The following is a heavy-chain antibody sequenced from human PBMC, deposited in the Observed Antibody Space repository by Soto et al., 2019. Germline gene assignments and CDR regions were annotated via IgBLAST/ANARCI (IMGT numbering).Heavy chain of an antibody. CDR3: VRVSPNYYLDS. CDR2: TRNKANSYTT. V-gene: IGHV3-72*01. J-gene: IGHJ4*02. CDR1: GFTFSDHY. Sequence: EVQLVESGGGLVQPGGSLRLSCAVSGFTFSDHYMDWVRQAPGKGLEWVGRTRNKANSYTTEYAASVKGRFTISRDDSKKSLYLQMNSLKTEDTAVYYCVRVSPNYYLDSWGQGTLVTVSS.